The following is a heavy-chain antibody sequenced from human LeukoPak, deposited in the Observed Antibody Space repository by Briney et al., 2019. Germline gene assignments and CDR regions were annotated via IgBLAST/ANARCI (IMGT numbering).Heavy chain of an antibody. CDR2: INHSGST. CDR3: ARGEEKAAAGLNAFDI. J-gene: IGHJ3*02. CDR1: GGSFSGYY. D-gene: IGHD6-13*01. Sequence: SETLSPTCAVYGGSFSGYYWSWIRQPPGKGLEWMGEINHSGSTNYNPSLKSRVTISVDTSKNQFSLKLSSVTAADTAVYYCARGEEKAAAGLNAFDIWGQGTMVTVSS. V-gene: IGHV4-34*01.